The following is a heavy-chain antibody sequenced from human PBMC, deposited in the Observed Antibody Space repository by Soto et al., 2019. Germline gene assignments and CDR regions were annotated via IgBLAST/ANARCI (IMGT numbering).Heavy chain of an antibody. CDR1: GFTVSSTD. CDR2: MYSGGTA. V-gene: IGHV3-53*01. Sequence: GGSLRLSCAASGFTVSSTDMTWVRQAPGKGLECVSVMYSGGTAYYADSVEGRFTISRDNSKNTLYLQMNSLRVEDTAVYYCARGRMPTLWGQGTLVTSPQ. J-gene: IGHJ4*02. CDR3: ARGRMPTL. D-gene: IGHD2-2*01.